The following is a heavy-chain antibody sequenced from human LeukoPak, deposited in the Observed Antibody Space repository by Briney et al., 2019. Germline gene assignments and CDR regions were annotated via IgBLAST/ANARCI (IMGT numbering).Heavy chain of an antibody. J-gene: IGHJ5*02. V-gene: IGHV4-39*01. CDR1: GESFSAYY. Sequence: SETLSLTCVVSGESFSAYYWTWIRQPPGKGLEWIGSIYYTGSTYYNPSLKSRLTISVDTSKNQFSLRLNSVTAADTAVYYCARQGAFDPWGQGTLVTVSS. CDR3: ARQGAFDP. CDR2: IYYTGST. D-gene: IGHD1-26*01.